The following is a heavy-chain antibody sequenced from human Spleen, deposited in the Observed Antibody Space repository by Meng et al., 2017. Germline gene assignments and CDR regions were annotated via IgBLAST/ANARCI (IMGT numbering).Heavy chain of an antibody. Sequence: QVHLVQSGAEGKKPGASGKVSCKASGYTYTHYQMDWVRQAPGQGLEWMGWIHPSGNANYAQKFQGRVTMTTDTSTTTAYMELRSLRSDDSALYYCVKHSSDWSLDSWGQGTLVTVSS. J-gene: IGHJ4*02. CDR1: GYTYTHYQ. D-gene: IGHD6-19*01. V-gene: IGHV1-18*01. CDR3: VKHSSDWSLDS. CDR2: IHPSGNA.